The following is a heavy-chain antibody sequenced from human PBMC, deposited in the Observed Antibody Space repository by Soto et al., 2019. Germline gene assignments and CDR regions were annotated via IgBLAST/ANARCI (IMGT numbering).Heavy chain of an antibody. J-gene: IGHJ4*02. V-gene: IGHV1-69*01. CDR2: IIPIFGTA. D-gene: IGHD1-26*01. CDR1: GXTFSSYS. Sequence: QVQLVQSGAEVKKPGSSVKVSCKASGXTFSSYSIXWXXQAPGQGLEWMGQIIPIFGTANYAQKFQGRVTITADESTSTAYMELSSLRSEDTAVYYCARDGGRHSGGIDYWGQGTLVTVSS. CDR3: ARDGGRHSGGIDY.